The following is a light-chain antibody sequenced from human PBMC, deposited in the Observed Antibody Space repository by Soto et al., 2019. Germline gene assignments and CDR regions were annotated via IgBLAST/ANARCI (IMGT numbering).Light chain of an antibody. V-gene: IGLV2-14*03. Sequence: SVLPQAASVSGSPGQSITLSCPGTSSDIGAYNFVSWYQQHPGKAPKLMLYDVNIRPSGVSNRFSGSKSGNTASLTISGLQAEDEADYYCTSWKTSNTMIFGGGTKVTVL. J-gene: IGLJ2*01. CDR2: DVN. CDR3: TSWKTSNTMI. CDR1: SSDIGAYNF.